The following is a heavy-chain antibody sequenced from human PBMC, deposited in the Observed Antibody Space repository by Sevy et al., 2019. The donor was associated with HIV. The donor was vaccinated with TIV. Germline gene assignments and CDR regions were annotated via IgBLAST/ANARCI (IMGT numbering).Heavy chain of an antibody. CDR1: GFTFSSYA. J-gene: IGHJ6*02. CDR3: ARVVVPAATRYYYYGMDV. V-gene: IGHV3-30-3*01. Sequence: WGSLRLSCAASGFTFSSYAMHWVRQAPGKGLEWVAVISYDGSNKYYADSVKGRFTISRDNSKNTLYLQMNSLRAEDTAVYYCARVVVPAATRYYYYGMDVWGQGTTVTVSS. D-gene: IGHD2-2*01. CDR2: ISYDGSNK.